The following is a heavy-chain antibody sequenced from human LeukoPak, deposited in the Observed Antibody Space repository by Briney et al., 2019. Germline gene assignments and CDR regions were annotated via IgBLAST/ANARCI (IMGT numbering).Heavy chain of an antibody. D-gene: IGHD6-19*01. V-gene: IGHV4-34*01. CDR1: GGSFSGYY. Sequence: SETLPLTCAVYGGSFSGYYWSWIRQPPGKGLEWIGEINHSGSTNYNPSLKSRVTISVDTSKNQFSLKLSSVTAADTAVYYCARGAVAGTRKTPYYFDYWGQGTLVTVSS. CDR2: INHSGST. CDR3: ARGAVAGTRKTPYYFDY. J-gene: IGHJ4*02.